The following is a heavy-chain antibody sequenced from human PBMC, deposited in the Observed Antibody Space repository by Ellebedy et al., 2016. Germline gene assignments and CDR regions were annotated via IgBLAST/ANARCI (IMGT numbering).Heavy chain of an antibody. CDR1: GFTFSDYY. D-gene: IGHD1-1*01. V-gene: IGHV3-11*06. CDR2: ISSSSSYT. Sequence: GGSLRLXXAASGFTFSDYYMSWIRQAPGKGLEWVSYISSSSSYTNYADSVKGRFTISRDNAKNSLYLQMNSLRAEDTAVYYCARDGVQRWYFDLWGRGTLVTVSS. CDR3: ARDGVQRWYFDL. J-gene: IGHJ2*01.